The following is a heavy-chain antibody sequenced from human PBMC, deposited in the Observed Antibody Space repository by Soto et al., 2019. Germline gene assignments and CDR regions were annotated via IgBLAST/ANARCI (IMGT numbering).Heavy chain of an antibody. CDR1: GFTFRSYS. J-gene: IGHJ6*02. V-gene: IGHV3-21*01. Sequence: EVQLVDSGGGLVKPGGSLRLSCAASGFTFRSYSMNWVRHAPGKGLEWVSSISSSSFSINYADSVKVRFSISRDNAQNSLHLQMNNLRAEDTAVYYCARNESSNIYGMDVWGQGPTVTVSS. CDR3: ARNESSNIYGMDV. CDR2: ISSSSFSI. D-gene: IGHD6-6*01.